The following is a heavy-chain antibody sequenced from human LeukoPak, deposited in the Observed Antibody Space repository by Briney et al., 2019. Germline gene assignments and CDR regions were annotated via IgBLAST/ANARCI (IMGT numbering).Heavy chain of an antibody. D-gene: IGHD2-2*01. CDR1: GFTISHYW. V-gene: IGHV3-7*01. CDR2: IKQDGSEQ. Sequence: PGGSLRLSCAASGFTISHYWMTWVRQAPGKGLEWVANIKQDGSEQYYVDSVKGRFTISRDNAKNSLYLQMNSLRVEDTAVYYCARDRCSSTSCFYDYWGQGTLVTVSS. CDR3: ARDRCSSTSCFYDY. J-gene: IGHJ4*02.